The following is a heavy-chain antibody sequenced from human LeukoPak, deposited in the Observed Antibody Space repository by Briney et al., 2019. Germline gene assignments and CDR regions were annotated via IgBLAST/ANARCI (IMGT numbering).Heavy chain of an antibody. J-gene: IGHJ3*02. CDR3: ARVGYCSGGSCYSSRGPNDAFDI. V-gene: IGHV1-18*01. CDR2: ISAYDGNT. Sequence: GASVKVSCKASGYTFTSYGISWVRQAPGQGLEWTGWISAYDGNTNYAQKLQGRVTMTTDTSTSTAYMELRSLRSDDTAVYYCARVGYCSGGSCYSSRGPNDAFDIWGQGTMDTVSS. CDR1: GYTFTSYG. D-gene: IGHD2-15*01.